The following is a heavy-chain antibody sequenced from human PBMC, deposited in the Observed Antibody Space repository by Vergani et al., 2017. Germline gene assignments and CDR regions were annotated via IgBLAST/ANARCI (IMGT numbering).Heavy chain of an antibody. J-gene: IGHJ4*02. D-gene: IGHD4-11*01. CDR2: ISSSSSYT. V-gene: IGHV3-11*06. CDR3: ARVPWGRMTTVTVDY. Sequence: QVQLVESGGGLVKPGGSLRLSCAASGFTFSDYYMSWIRQAPGKGLEWVSYISSSSSYTNYADSVKGRFTISRDNAKNSLYLQMNSLRAEDTAVYYCARVPWGRMTTVTVDYWGQGTLVTVSS. CDR1: GFTFSDYY.